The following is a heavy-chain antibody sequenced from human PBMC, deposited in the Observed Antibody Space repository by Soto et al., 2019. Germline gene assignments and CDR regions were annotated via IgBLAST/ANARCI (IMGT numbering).Heavy chain of an antibody. Sequence: NPSETLSLTCTVSGGSVSSGSYYWSWIRQPPGKGLEWIGYIYYSGSTNYNPSLKSRVTISVDTSKNQFSLKLSSVTAADTAVYYCARGEYYDILTGYLRPPGGMDVWGQGTTVTVSS. CDR2: IYYSGST. J-gene: IGHJ6*02. CDR1: GGSVSSGSYY. CDR3: ARGEYYDILTGYLRPPGGMDV. V-gene: IGHV4-61*01. D-gene: IGHD3-9*01.